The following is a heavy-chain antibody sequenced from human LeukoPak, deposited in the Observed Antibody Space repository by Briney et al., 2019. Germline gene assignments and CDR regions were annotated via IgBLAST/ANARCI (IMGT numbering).Heavy chain of an antibody. CDR1: GFTFSSYS. D-gene: IGHD5-18*01. J-gene: IGHJ6*02. V-gene: IGHV3-21*04. Sequence: GGSLRLSCAASGFTFSSYSMNWVRQAPGKGLEWVSSISSSSSYIYYADSVKGRFTISRDNAKNSLYLQMNSLRAEDTAVYYCAKTREAEIQLWLLYYYGMDVWGQGTTVTVSS. CDR3: AKTREAEIQLWLLYYYGMDV. CDR2: ISSSSSYI.